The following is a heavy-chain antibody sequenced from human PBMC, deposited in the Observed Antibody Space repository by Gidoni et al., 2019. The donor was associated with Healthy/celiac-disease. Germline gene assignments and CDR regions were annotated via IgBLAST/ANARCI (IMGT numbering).Heavy chain of an antibody. CDR2: MRSKANSYAT. V-gene: IGHV3-73*02. J-gene: IGHJ4*02. Sequence: EVQLVESGGGLVQPGGSLKLSCAASGFTFSGSAMHWVRQASGKGLEWVGRMRSKANSYATAYAASVKGRFTISRDDAKNTAYLQMNSLKTEDTAVYYCTSTRPTNYEILTGYYPWDYWGQGTLVTVSS. CDR3: TSTRPTNYEILTGYYPWDY. CDR1: GFTFSGSA. D-gene: IGHD3-9*01.